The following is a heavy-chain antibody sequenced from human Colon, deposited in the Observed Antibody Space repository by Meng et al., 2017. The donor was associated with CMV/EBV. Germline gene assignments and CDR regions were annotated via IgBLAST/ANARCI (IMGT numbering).Heavy chain of an antibody. CDR1: GFTFRSYE. CDR2: ISSGGQTI. Sequence: GGSLSLSCSASGFTFRSYEMNWVRQAPGKGLEWVSYISSGGQTIHYADSVKGRFTISRDNTNNSLYLQMSSLRADDTAVYYCARDPSLITISGVVTYGMDVWGPGTTVTVSS. V-gene: IGHV3-48*03. CDR3: ARDPSLITISGVVTYGMDV. J-gene: IGHJ6*02. D-gene: IGHD3-3*01.